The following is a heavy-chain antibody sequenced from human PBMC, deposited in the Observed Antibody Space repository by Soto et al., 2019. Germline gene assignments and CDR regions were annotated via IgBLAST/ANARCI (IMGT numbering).Heavy chain of an antibody. D-gene: IGHD3-3*01. CDR1: GFTVSTNY. J-gene: IGHJ4*02. CDR3: VRETHDFWSGTLGD. V-gene: IGHV3-53*02. Sequence: EVQLVETGGGLIQPGGSLRLSCAVSGFTVSTNYMSWVRQAPGKGLEWVSVIYSGGYTSYADSVKGRFSISRDNSKNTLYLQMNSLRAEDTAVYYCVRETHDFWSGTLGDWGQGTLVTVSS. CDR2: IYSGGYT.